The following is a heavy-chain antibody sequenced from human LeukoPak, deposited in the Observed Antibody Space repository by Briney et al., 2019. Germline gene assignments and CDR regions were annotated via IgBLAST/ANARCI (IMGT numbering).Heavy chain of an antibody. D-gene: IGHD5-24*01. J-gene: IGHJ4*02. Sequence: GGSLRLSCAASGFTFSAYWMTWVRQAPGKGLEWVANIKEDGTEKNYVDSVKGRLTISRDNGKKSLYLEMNSLRVEDTAVYYCARGRWSDYWGQGTQVTVSS. CDR1: GFTFSAYW. CDR2: IKEDGTEK. V-gene: IGHV3-7*01. CDR3: ARGRWSDY.